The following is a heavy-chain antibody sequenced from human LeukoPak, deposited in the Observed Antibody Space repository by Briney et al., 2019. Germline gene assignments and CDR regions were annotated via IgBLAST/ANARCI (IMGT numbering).Heavy chain of an antibody. Sequence: GGSLRLSCAASGFSFSSYAMSWVRQAPGKGLEWVSSISTSGANTFYADSVKGRFTISRDNSKNTLYLQMNSLRADDTAVYYCARHSSRWYDGGINWFDPWGQGTLVTVSS. CDR1: GFSFSSYA. J-gene: IGHJ5*02. CDR2: ISTSGANT. D-gene: IGHD6-19*01. V-gene: IGHV3-23*01. CDR3: ARHSSRWYDGGINWFDP.